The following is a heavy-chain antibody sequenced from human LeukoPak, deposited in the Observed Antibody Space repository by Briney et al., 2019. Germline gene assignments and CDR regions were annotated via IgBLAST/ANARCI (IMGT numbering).Heavy chain of an antibody. J-gene: IGHJ4*02. Sequence: SETLSLTCSVSGGSISNYYWSWIRQSPGKGPEWIGYIYNSGSTNYNPSLKSRVTISLDTSKKQFSLKLTSVTAADTAIYYCAKEWGVDYGLRYWGQGTLVTVSS. D-gene: IGHD4-17*01. CDR2: IYNSGST. V-gene: IGHV4-59*01. CDR3: AKEWGVDYGLRY. CDR1: GGSISNYY.